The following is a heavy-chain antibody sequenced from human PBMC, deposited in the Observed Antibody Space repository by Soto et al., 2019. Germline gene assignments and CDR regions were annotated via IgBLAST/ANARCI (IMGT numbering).Heavy chain of an antibody. V-gene: IGHV3-9*01. J-gene: IGHJ6*02. D-gene: IGHD3-16*01. CDR2: ISWNSGRI. Sequence: GGSLRLSCAASGFPISRYSMHWVRQAPGKGLDWVSGISWNSGRIGYADSVKGRFTISRDNAKNSLYLQMNSLRPEDTALYYCTKARLWGGDGYNSYYYNAMDVWGQGTTVPVS. CDR3: TKARLWGGDGYNSYYYNAMDV. CDR1: GFPISRYS.